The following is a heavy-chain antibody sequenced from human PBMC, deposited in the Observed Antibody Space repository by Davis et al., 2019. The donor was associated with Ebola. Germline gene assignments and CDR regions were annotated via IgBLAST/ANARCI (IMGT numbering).Heavy chain of an antibody. D-gene: IGHD6-6*01. Sequence: GESLKISCAASGFTFSSYAMSWVRQAPGKGLEWVSRISAIGGDTYYADSVKGRFTISRDNSKNSLSLQMNSLRAEDTAIYYCTRSPSTAAFPLDYWGPGTLVTVSS. CDR3: TRSPSTAAFPLDY. CDR2: ISAIGGDT. J-gene: IGHJ4*02. V-gene: IGHV3-23*01. CDR1: GFTFSSYA.